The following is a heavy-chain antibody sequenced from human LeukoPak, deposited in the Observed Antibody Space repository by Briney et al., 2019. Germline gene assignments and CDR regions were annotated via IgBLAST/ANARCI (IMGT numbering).Heavy chain of an antibody. J-gene: IGHJ6*02. CDR2: ISSSGGRT. V-gene: IGHV3-23*01. D-gene: IGHD2-15*01. CDR3: AKGYRYCSGGSCYGVTYYYYGMDV. CDR1: GFTFSNYA. Sequence: GGSLRLSCPSTGFTFSNYAMSWVRPAPGKGLDWVSTISSSGGRTYYADSVRGRFNISRDNSKNTLYLQMNSLRAEDTAVHYCAKGYRYCSGGSCYGVTYYYYGMDVWGQGTTVTVSS.